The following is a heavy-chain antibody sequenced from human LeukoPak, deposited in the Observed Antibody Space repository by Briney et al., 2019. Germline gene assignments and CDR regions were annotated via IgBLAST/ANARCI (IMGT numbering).Heavy chain of an antibody. J-gene: IGHJ3*02. CDR2: IIPIFGTA. CDR1: GGTFSSYA. Sequence: SVKVSCKASGGTFSSYAISWVRQAPGQGLEWMGRIIPIFGTANYAQEFQGRVTITTDESTSTAYMELSSLRSEDTAVYYCARDDDSSGYYYFFDIWGQGTMVTVSS. V-gene: IGHV1-69*05. D-gene: IGHD3-22*01. CDR3: ARDDDSSGYYYFFDI.